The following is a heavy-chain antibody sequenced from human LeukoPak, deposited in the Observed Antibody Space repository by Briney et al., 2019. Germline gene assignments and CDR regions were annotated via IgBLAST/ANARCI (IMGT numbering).Heavy chain of an antibody. CDR3: AWGVTYYFDY. CDR1: GFTFSSYA. J-gene: IGHJ4*02. Sequence: GGSLRLSCAASGFTFSSYAMSWVRQAPGKGLEWVSAISGGGGSTYYADSVKGRFTISRDNSKNTLYLQMNSLRAEDTAVYYCAWGVTYYFDYWGQGTLVTVSS. CDR2: ISGGGGST. V-gene: IGHV3-23*01. D-gene: IGHD3-16*01.